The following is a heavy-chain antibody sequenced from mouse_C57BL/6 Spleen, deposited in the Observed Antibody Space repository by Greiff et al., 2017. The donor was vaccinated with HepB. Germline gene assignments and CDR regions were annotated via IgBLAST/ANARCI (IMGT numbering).Heavy chain of an antibody. CDR3: ARWDGSSFYYFDY. CDR2: IDPSDSYT. Sequence: VQLQQPGAELVMPGASVKLSCKASGYTFTSYWMHWVKQRPGQGLEWIGEIDPSDSYTNYNQKFKGKSTLTVDKSSSTAYMRLSSLTSEDSAVYYCARWDGSSFYYFDYWGQGTTLTVSS. CDR1: GYTFTSYW. D-gene: IGHD1-1*01. J-gene: IGHJ2*01. V-gene: IGHV1-69*01.